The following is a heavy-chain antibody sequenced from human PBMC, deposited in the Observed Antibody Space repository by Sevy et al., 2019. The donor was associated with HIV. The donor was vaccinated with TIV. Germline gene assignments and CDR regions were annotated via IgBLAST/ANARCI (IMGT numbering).Heavy chain of an antibody. V-gene: IGHV3-30*04. CDR1: GLAFSSYA. CDR3: ARFPPERAFDI. J-gene: IGHJ3*02. Sequence: GGSLRLSSAASGLAFSSYAMHWVRQTPDKGLEWVAVISYDGSNQDYADSVKGRFTISRDNSKNTLYLQMNSLRVEDTAVYYCARFPPERAFDIWGQGTMVTVSS. CDR2: ISYDGSNQ.